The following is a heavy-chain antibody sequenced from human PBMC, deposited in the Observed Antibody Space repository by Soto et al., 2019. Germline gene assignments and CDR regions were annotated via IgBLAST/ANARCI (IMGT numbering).Heavy chain of an antibody. V-gene: IGHV3-11*05. CDR2: INSSSSYT. CDR1: GFTFSDYY. Sequence: HVQLVESGGGLVKPGGSLRLSCAASGFTFSDYYMSWIRQAPGKGLEWISYINSSSSYTNYADSVKGRFTISRDNAKNSLYLQMNSLRAEDTAVYYCARIIAAAGGRRYFDLWGRGSLVTVSS. J-gene: IGHJ2*01. CDR3: ARIIAAAGGRRYFDL. D-gene: IGHD6-13*01.